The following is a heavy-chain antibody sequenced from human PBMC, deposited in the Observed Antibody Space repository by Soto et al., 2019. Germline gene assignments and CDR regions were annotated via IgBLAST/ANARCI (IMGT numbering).Heavy chain of an antibody. V-gene: IGHV1-2*04. CDR1: GYTFTGYY. CDR2: INPNSGGT. D-gene: IGHD3-22*01. J-gene: IGHJ4*02. CDR3: AREGAEGGYDSSGYYLYYFDY. Sequence: ASLKVSCKASGYTFTGYYMHWVRQAPGQGLEWMGWINPNSGGTNYAQKFQGWVTMTRDTSISTAYMELGRLRSDDTAVYYCAREGAEGGYDSSGYYLYYFDYWGQGTLVTVSS.